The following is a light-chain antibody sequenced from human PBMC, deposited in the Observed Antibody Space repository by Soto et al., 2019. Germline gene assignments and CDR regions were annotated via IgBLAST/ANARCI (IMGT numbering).Light chain of an antibody. Sequence: EIVLTQSPCTLSLSPGERATLSCRASQSVSSSYIAWYQQKPGQAPRFLIYGASGRATGIPGRFSGSGSGTDFTLTISRLEPEDFAVYYCQQYGPSPPITFGQGTRLEIK. CDR3: QQYGPSPPIT. J-gene: IGKJ5*01. V-gene: IGKV3-20*01. CDR1: QSVSSSY. CDR2: GAS.